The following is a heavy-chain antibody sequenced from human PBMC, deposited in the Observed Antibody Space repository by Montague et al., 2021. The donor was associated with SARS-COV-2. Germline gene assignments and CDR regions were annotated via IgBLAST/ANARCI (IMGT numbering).Heavy chain of an antibody. D-gene: IGHD1-26*01. CDR2: KFHSGST. J-gene: IGHJ4*02. CDR3: ARGVVGPTVLFLEY. CDR1: NYSVSSGYY. Sequence: SETLSLTCTVSNYSVSSGYYWGWIRQFPGKGLEWIGFKFHSGSTYYNPSLQSRVITSVDTSKNQLSLILRSVSAADTAVYYCARGVVGPTVLFLEYWGQGILVAVSS. V-gene: IGHV4-38-2*02.